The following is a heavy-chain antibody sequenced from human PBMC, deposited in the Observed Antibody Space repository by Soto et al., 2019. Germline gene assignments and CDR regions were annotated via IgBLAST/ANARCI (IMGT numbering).Heavy chain of an antibody. D-gene: IGHD5-12*01. J-gene: IGHJ4*02. V-gene: IGHV5-10-1*01. Sequence: EVQLVQSGAEVKKPGESLRISCKGSGYSFTNYWISWVRKMPGKGLEGMGRIDPSDTYTNYSPAFQGHVTISADNSISTAYLQWSSLKASDTAIYYCARGSGGYEWGTPNDYWGQGTLVTVSS. CDR2: IDPSDTYT. CDR3: ARGSGGYEWGTPNDY. CDR1: GYSFTNYW.